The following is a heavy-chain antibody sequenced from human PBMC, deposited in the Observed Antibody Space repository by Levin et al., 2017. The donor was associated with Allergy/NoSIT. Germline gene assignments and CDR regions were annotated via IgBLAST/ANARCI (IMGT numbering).Heavy chain of an antibody. V-gene: IGHV4-59*01. D-gene: IGHD2-21*02. CDR3: ARDRVVVTADNHYYYGMHV. CDR1: GGSISSYY. J-gene: IGHJ6*02. Sequence: SGPTLVKPTETLTLTCTVSGGSISSYYWSWIRQPPGKGLEWIGYIYYSGSTRYNPSLQGRVTISVDTSKNQFYLKLSSVTAADTAVYYCARDRVVVTADNHYYYGMHVWGQGTTVTVSS. CDR2: IYYSGST.